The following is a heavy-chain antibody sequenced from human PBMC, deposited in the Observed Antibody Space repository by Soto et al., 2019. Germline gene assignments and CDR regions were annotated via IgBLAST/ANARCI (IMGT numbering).Heavy chain of an antibody. CDR3: ARYGAVAGNKFDP. V-gene: IGHV4-59*04. CDR2: IYYDGNT. D-gene: IGHD6-19*01. CDR1: GGSISNYY. J-gene: IGHJ5*02. Sequence: PSETLSLTCTVSGGSISNYYLSWVRQPPGKGLEWIGYIYYDGNTYYNPSLKSRVTISLDTSKNQFSLRLNSVTAADTAVYYCARYGAVAGNKFDPWGQGTLVTVSS.